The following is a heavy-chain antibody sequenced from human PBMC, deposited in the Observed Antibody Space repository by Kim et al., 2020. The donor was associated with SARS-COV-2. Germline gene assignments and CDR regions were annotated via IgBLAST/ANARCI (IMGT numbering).Heavy chain of an antibody. V-gene: IGHV4-39*01. D-gene: IGHD3-10*01. Sequence: VKSRVNISVDTSKNQFSRKLSSVTAADTAVYYCARRGSGSYYNVAWFDPWGQGTLVTVSS. CDR3: ARRGSGSYYNVAWFDP. J-gene: IGHJ5*02.